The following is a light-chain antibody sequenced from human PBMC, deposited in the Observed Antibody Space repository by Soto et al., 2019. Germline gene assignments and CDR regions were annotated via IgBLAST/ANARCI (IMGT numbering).Light chain of an antibody. CDR1: QDVGTY. CDR2: GAS. V-gene: IGKV3D-11*01. Sequence: VLTQSPVTLSLSPGERATLSCRASQDVGTYVAWYQVRGGQAPRLLISGASKRATGIPDRINGGGSGADFILTINSLESGDSAVYFCPPGGNLPVTFGQGTRVEIK. CDR3: PPGGNLPVT. J-gene: IGKJ5*01.